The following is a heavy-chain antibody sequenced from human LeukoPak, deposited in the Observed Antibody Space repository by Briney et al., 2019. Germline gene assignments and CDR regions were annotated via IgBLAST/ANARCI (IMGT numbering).Heavy chain of an antibody. D-gene: IGHD4-17*01. Sequence: GGSLRLSCAASGFTFSNPWMSWVRQAPGKGLEWVGRIKSKTDGGTTEYAAAVQGRFTISRDDSKNTLYLQMNSLKTEDTGEYYCTTYGDYGGLSDHWGQGTLVTVSS. CDR3: TTYGDYGGLSDH. V-gene: IGHV3-15*01. CDR2: IKSKTDGGTT. CDR1: GFTFSNPW. J-gene: IGHJ5*02.